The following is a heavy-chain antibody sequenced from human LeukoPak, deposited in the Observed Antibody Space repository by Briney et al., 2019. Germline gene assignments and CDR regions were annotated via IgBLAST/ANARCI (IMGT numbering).Heavy chain of an antibody. J-gene: IGHJ5*02. D-gene: IGHD2-2*01. CDR1: GGTFSSYA. CDR2: IIPIFGTA. V-gene: IGHV1-69*06. CDR3: AGYCSSTSCYPPFGFDP. Sequence: ASVKVSCKASGGTFSSYAISWVRQAPGQGLEWMGGIIPIFGTANYAQKFQGRVTITADKSTSTAYMELSSLRSEDTAVYYCAGYCSSTSCYPPFGFDPWGQGTLVTVSS.